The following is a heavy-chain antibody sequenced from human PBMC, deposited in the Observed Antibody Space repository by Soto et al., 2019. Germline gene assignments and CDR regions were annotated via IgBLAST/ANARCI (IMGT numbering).Heavy chain of an antibody. CDR1: GFTFSSYS. Sequence: EVQLVESGGGLVQPGGSLRLSCAASGFTFSSYSMNWVRQAPGKGLEWVSYISSSSRTIYYADSVKGRFTISRDNAKNSLYLQMNSLRAEDTGVYYCAREGGDLNWFDPWGQGTLVTVSS. V-gene: IGHV3-48*01. J-gene: IGHJ5*02. D-gene: IGHD4-17*01. CDR3: AREGGDLNWFDP. CDR2: ISSSSRTI.